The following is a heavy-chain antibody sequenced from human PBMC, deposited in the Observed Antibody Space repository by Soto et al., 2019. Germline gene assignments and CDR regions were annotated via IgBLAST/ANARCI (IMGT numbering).Heavy chain of an antibody. CDR1: GGSFSGYY. Sequence: SETLSLTCAVYGGSFSGYYWSWVRQPPGKGLEWIGEINHSGSTTYNPSLKSRVTISVDTAKNQLSLKLISVTAADTAVYDWARVSSGCFDYWGQGTLVTVSS. J-gene: IGHJ4*02. CDR3: ARVSSGCFDY. V-gene: IGHV4-34*01. D-gene: IGHD6-19*01. CDR2: INHSGST.